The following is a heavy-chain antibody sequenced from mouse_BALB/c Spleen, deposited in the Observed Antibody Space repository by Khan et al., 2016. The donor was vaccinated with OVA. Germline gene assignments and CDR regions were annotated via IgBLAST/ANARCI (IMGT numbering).Heavy chain of an antibody. CDR2: SYPGNGDT. CDR1: GYSFSRSW. J-gene: IGHJ3*01. V-gene: IGHV1-80*01. D-gene: IGHD1-2*01. CDR3: ARGGGDGCTY. Sequence: QVQLQQSGAELVRPGSSVKISCKASGYSFSRSWMNWVKQRPGQGLEWIGQSYPGNGDTNYNGKFKGKATLTADKSSSTAYMQLISVTVDDSAVYCCARGGGDGCTYGGHGTLVTVSA.